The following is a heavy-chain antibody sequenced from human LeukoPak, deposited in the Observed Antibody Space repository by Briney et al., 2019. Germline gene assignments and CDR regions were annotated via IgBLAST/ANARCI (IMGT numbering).Heavy chain of an antibody. CDR3: ARVYYYGSGRDYYYGMDV. J-gene: IGHJ6*02. Sequence: SVEVSCKASGGTFSSYAISWVRQAPGQGLEWMGRIIPILGIANYAQKFQGRVTITADKSTSTAYMELSSLRSEDTAVYYCARVYYYGSGRDYYYGMDVWGQGTTVTVSS. V-gene: IGHV1-69*04. CDR2: IIPILGIA. D-gene: IGHD3-10*01. CDR1: GGTFSSYA.